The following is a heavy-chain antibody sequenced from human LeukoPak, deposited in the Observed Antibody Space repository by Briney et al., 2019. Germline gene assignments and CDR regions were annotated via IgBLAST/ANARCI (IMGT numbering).Heavy chain of an antibody. D-gene: IGHD4-23*01. Sequence: PSETLSLTCAVYGGSFSGYYWSWIRQPPGKGLEWIGEINHSGSTNYNPSPKSRVTISVDTSKNQFSLKLSSVTAADTAVYFCARAGGDNGGNQKPLDYWGQGTLVTVSS. CDR2: INHSGST. V-gene: IGHV4-34*01. CDR3: ARAGGDNGGNQKPLDY. J-gene: IGHJ4*02. CDR1: GGSFSGYY.